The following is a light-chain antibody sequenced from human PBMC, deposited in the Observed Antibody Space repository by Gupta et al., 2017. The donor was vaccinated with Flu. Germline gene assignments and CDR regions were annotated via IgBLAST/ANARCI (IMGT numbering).Light chain of an antibody. J-gene: IGKJ1*01. V-gene: IGKV3-20*01. Sequence: EIVLTQSPGTLSLSPGERATLPCRASQSVSSSYLAWYQQKPGQAPRLLISGASSRATGIPDRFSGSGSGTDFTLTISRLEPEDFAVYYCQQYGSSPGTFGQGTKVEIK. CDR3: QQYGSSPGT. CDR2: GAS. CDR1: QSVSSSY.